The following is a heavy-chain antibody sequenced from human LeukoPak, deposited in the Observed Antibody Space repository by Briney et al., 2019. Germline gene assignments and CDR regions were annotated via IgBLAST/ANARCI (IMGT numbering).Heavy chain of an antibody. CDR3: ARGPRDYYGMDV. CDR1: GFTFSSYD. CDR2: IYSGGST. V-gene: IGHV3-53*01. Sequence: GGSLRLSCAASGFTFSSYDMHWVRQATGKGLEWVSVIYSGGSTYYADSVKGRFTISRDNSKNTLYLQMNSLRAEDTAVYYCARGPRDYYGMDVWGQGTTVTVSS. J-gene: IGHJ6*02.